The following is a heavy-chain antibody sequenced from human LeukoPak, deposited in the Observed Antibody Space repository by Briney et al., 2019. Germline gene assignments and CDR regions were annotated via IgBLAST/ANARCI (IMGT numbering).Heavy chain of an antibody. Sequence: SETLSLTCTVSGGSISSYYWSWIRQPPGKGLEWIGYIYYSGSTNYNPSLKSRVTISVDTSKNQFSLKLSSATAADTAVYYCARRSSRGNYFDYWGQGTLVTVSS. J-gene: IGHJ4*02. CDR1: GGSISSYY. D-gene: IGHD3-16*01. CDR2: IYYSGST. CDR3: ARRSSRGNYFDY. V-gene: IGHV4-59*08.